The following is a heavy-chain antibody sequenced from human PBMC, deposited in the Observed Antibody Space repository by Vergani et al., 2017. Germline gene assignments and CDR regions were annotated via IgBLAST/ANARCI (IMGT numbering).Heavy chain of an antibody. CDR2: ISSSSSYI. D-gene: IGHD3-10*01. CDR1: GFTFSSYS. V-gene: IGHV3-21*01. Sequence: EVQLVESGGGLVKRGGPLRLSCAASGFTFSSYSMNWVRPAPGKGLEWVSSISSSSSYIHHSDSLKGRFTLSRENGKSSLYLQMNSLRAEDTGVYYRAGDRYYLGSGSCPYFYYYGFDVWGQGTVVTVSS. J-gene: IGHJ6*02. CDR3: AGDRYYLGSGSCPYFYYYGFDV.